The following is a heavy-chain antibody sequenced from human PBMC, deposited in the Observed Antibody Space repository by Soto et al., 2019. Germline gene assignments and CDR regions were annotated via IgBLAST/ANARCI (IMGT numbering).Heavy chain of an antibody. CDR3: ARHRASSIAVAGSG. J-gene: IGHJ4*02. CDR2: INHSGST. V-gene: IGHV4-34*01. CDR1: GGSFSGYY. Sequence: SETLSLTCAVYGGSFSGYYWSWIRQPPGKGLEWIGEINHSGSTNYNPSLKSRVTISVDTSKNQFSLKLSSVTAADTAVYYCARHRASSIAVAGSGWGQGTLVTVSS. D-gene: IGHD6-19*01.